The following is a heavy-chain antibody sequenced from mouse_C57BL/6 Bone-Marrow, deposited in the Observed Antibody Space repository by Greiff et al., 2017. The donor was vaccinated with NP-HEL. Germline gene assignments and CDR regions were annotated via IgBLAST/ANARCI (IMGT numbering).Heavy chain of an antibody. CDR1: GYAFTNYL. Sequence: QVQLQQSGAELVRPGTSVKVSCKASGYAFTNYLIEWVKQRPGQGLEWIGVINPGSGCTNYNEKCKGTATLTADKSSSTAYMQLSSLTSEDSAVYFCARWDGFYAMDYWGQGTSVTVSS. D-gene: IGHD2-3*01. V-gene: IGHV1-54*01. J-gene: IGHJ4*01. CDR3: ARWDGFYAMDY. CDR2: INPGSGCT.